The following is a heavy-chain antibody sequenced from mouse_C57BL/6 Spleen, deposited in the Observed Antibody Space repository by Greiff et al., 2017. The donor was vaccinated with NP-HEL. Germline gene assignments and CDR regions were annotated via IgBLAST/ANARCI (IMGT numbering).Heavy chain of an antibody. J-gene: IGHJ4*01. V-gene: IGHV5-17*01. CDR2: ISSGSSTI. CDR1: GFTFSDYG. CDR3: ARHDYYYYAMDY. Sequence: EVKLVESGGGLVKPGGSLKLSCAASGFTFSDYGMHWVRQAPEKGLEWVAYISSGSSTIYYADTVKGRFTISRDNAKNTLFLKMTSLRSEDTAMYYCARHDYYYYAMDYWGQGTSVTVSS. D-gene: IGHD2-4*01.